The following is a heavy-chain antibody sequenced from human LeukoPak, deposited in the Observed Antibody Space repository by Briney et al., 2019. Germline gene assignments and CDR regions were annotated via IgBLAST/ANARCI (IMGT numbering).Heavy chain of an antibody. J-gene: IGHJ6*02. CDR3: ARPLSGTHGMDV. Sequence: GGSLRLSCAASEFTFSSYGMNWVRQAPGKGLEWVSFISTSSSYIYFADSVKGRVTISRDNAKNSLYLQMNSLRAEDTAVYYCARPLSGTHGMDVWGQGTTVTVSS. CDR2: ISTSSSYI. CDR1: EFTFSSYG. D-gene: IGHD2-15*01. V-gene: IGHV3-21*01.